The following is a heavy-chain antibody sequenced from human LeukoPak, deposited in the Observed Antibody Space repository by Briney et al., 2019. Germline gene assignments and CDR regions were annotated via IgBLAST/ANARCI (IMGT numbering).Heavy chain of an antibody. CDR1: GYTFISNY. CDR3: TRVHDYRTSGEYFQH. CDR2: INPRDDTT. V-gene: IGHV1-46*03. D-gene: IGHD4-11*01. Sequence: ASVKVSCKXSGYTFISNYIHWVRQAPRQGLEWVGIINPRDDTTSYAQRFQGRVTVTRDTTTTTVYMELSSLRSEDTAVYYCTRVHDYRTSGEYFQHWGQGTLVTVSS. J-gene: IGHJ1*01.